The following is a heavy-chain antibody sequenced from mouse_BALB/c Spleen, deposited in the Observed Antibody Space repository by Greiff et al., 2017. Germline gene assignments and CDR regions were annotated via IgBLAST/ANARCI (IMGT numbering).Heavy chain of an antibody. CDR2: IRSKSNNYAT. V-gene: IGHV10-1*02. D-gene: IGHD2-10*02. J-gene: IGHJ2*01. CDR1: GFTFNTYA. Sequence: EVQLVESGGGLVQPKGSLKLSCAVSGFTFNTYAMNWVRQAPGKGLEWVARIRSKSNNYATYYADSVKDRFTISRDDSQSMLYLQMNNLKTEDTAMYYCVRHGYGNYDVGYWGQGTTLTVSS. CDR3: VRHGYGNYDVGY.